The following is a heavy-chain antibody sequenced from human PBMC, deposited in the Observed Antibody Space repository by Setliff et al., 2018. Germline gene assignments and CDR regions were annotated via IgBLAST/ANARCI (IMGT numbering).Heavy chain of an antibody. Sequence: PSETLSLTCTVSGGYISSGSYYWSWIRQPAGKGLEWIGRIYVSTGSTNYSPSLKSRVSISVDRSKNQFSLNLTSVTAADTAVYYCARVTMIVLSRRAFDIWGQGTMVTVSS. CDR1: GGYISSGSYY. D-gene: IGHD3-22*01. CDR3: ARVTMIVLSRRAFDI. CDR2: IYVSTGST. V-gene: IGHV4-61*02. J-gene: IGHJ3*02.